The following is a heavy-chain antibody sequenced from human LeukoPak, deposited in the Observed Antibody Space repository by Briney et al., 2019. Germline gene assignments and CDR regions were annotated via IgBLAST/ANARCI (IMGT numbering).Heavy chain of an antibody. V-gene: IGHV3-7*01. CDR1: GFTFNSYW. CDR2: IKQDGSEK. Sequence: GGSLRLSCAASGFTFNSYWMSWVRQAPGKGLEWVANIKQDGSEKYYVDSVKGRFTISRDNAKNSLYLQMNSLRAEDTAVYYCARADRNTIFGVVIWDAFDYWGQGTLVTVSS. CDR3: ARADRNTIFGVVIWDAFDY. J-gene: IGHJ4*02. D-gene: IGHD3-3*01.